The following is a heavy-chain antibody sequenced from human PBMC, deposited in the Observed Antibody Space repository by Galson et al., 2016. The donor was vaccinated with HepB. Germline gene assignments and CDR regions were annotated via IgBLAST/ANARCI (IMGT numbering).Heavy chain of an antibody. J-gene: IGHJ3*02. CDR2: ISSSGSTI. CDR1: GFTFSNYE. D-gene: IGHD2-15*01. V-gene: IGHV3-48*03. CDR3: ARERDCSGGSCYSGPDAFDI. Sequence: SLRLSCAASGFTFSNYEVNWVRQAPGKGLEWVSYISSSGSTIYYADSVKGRFTISSDNDKNSQYLQMNSLRAEETAIYYCARERDCSGGSCYSGPDAFDIWGQGTMVTVSS.